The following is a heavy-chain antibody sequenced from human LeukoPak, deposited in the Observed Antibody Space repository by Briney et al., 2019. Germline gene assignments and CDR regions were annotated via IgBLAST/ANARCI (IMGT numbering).Heavy chain of an antibody. D-gene: IGHD6-13*01. CDR3: ARVRYRGAAAGNYFDY. V-gene: IGHV1-2*06. Sequence: ASVKVSFTASGYAFTVYYMHWVRQAPGQGLEWMGRINPNSGGTNYAQKFQGRVTMTRDTSISTAYMELSRLRSDDTAVYYCARVRYRGAAAGNYFDYWGQGTLVTVSS. J-gene: IGHJ4*02. CDR1: GYAFTVYY. CDR2: INPNSGGT.